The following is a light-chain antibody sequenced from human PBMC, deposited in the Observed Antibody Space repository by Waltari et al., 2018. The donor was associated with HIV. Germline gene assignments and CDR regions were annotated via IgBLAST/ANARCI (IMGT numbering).Light chain of an antibody. V-gene: IGLV2-23*02. Sequence: QSALTQPASVSGSPGQSITISCTGTSSDVGSYNLVSWYQQDPGKAPKFMIYDVNKRPSGVSNRFSGSKSGNTASLTISGLQAEDEADYYCCSYAGSFWVFGTGTKVTVL. CDR1: SSDVGSYNL. CDR2: DVN. CDR3: CSYAGSFWV. J-gene: IGLJ1*01.